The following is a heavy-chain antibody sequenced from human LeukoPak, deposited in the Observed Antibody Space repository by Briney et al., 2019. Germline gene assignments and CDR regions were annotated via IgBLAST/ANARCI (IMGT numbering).Heavy chain of an antibody. J-gene: IGHJ4*02. CDR2: MRSKANNYAT. D-gene: IGHD3-22*01. CDR3: TYSSDSSGPYKFDS. V-gene: IGHV3-73*01. CDR1: GFTFSGAM. Sequence: GGSLRLSCAASGFTFSGAMMHWVRQASGKGLEWVGRMRSKANNYATAYAAWVKGRFTISRDDSKNTAYLQMNSLKTEDPAVYYCTYSSDSSGPYKFDSWGQGTLVTVSS.